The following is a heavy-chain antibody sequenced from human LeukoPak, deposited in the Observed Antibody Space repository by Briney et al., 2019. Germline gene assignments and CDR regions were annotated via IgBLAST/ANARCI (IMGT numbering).Heavy chain of an antibody. D-gene: IGHD6-13*01. CDR3: AKDVGSSWYDY. V-gene: IGHV3-7*03. Sequence: GGSLRLSCAASGLTFSIHWMNWVRQAPGKGLECVANINQDGSDKYYVDSVKGRFTISRDNTKNSLYLQMNSLRAEDTALYYCAKDVGSSWYDYWGQGTLVTVSS. CDR1: GLTFSIHW. CDR2: INQDGSDK. J-gene: IGHJ4*02.